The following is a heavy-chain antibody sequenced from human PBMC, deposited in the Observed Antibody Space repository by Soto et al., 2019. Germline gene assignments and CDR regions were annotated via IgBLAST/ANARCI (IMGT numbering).Heavy chain of an antibody. CDR2: ISSGGTYT. V-gene: IGHV3-23*01. J-gene: IGHJ4*02. Sequence: EVQLLESGGGLVQPGGSLRLYCAASGFTFSNYAMTWVRQAPGKGLEWVSAISSGGTYTDYADSVKGRFTLSRDNSKNLVYLQMHSLRAEDTAVYHCAKESSGYNYGFYNYFDYWGQGTLVTVSS. D-gene: IGHD5-18*01. CDR1: GFTFSNYA. CDR3: AKESSGYNYGFYNYFDY.